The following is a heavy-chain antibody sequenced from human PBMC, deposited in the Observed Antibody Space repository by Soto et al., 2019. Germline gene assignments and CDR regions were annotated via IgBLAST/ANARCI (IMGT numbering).Heavy chain of an antibody. J-gene: IGHJ2*01. CDR3: ARDRLEGNYASDQGPGYFDL. CDR2: ISTFNGNT. CDR1: GYTFTSYG. D-gene: IGHD1-7*01. V-gene: IGHV1-18*01. Sequence: HVQLVQSGAEVKTPGASVKVSCEASGYTFTSYGISWVRRAPGQGLEWIGWISTFNGNTLYAQNVQGRVSMTRETSTSTAFRDLRSLISYDTAVYYSARDRLEGNYASDQGPGYFDLWGRGTLVTVSS.